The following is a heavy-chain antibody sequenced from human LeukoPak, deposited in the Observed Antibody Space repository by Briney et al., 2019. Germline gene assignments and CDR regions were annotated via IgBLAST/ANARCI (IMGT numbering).Heavy chain of an antibody. D-gene: IGHD2-21*02. CDR1: GYTFTNYW. CDR3: VRRCGGDCYSITNFDY. J-gene: IGHJ4*02. Sequence: GESLKISCKGSGYTFTNYWISWVRQMPGKGLERMGRIDPSDSYTNYSPSFKGHVSISTDKSINTAYLQWSSLKASDTAMYYCVRRCGGDCYSITNFDYWGQGTLVTVSS. V-gene: IGHV5-10-1*01. CDR2: IDPSDSYT.